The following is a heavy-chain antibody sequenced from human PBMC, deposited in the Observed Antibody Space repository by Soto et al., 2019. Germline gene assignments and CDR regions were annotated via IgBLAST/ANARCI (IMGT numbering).Heavy chain of an antibody. CDR3: ARRYCSGGTCYEIDY. Sequence: QVQLVESGGGVIQAGRSLRLSCAASGFIFSNYGMHWVRQAPGKGLEWVAVIWHDGSKKYYADPVKGRFTISRDNSENTRYLQMNSLRAEDTTVYYCARRYCSGGTCYEIDYWGQGTLVTVSS. J-gene: IGHJ4*02. CDR1: GFIFSNYG. CDR2: IWHDGSKK. V-gene: IGHV3-33*01. D-gene: IGHD2-15*01.